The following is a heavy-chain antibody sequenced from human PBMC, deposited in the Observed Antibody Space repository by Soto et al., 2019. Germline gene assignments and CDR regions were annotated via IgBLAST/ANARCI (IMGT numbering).Heavy chain of an antibody. CDR3: VTSLRFGTHIEI. Sequence: QVQLQQWGAGLLKPSETLSLTCAVYGGSFSGYYWSWFRQPPGKGLRWFGEISPSGTTKYLPSLRSRVTISADTSKNQYSLKVTSVTAADTAVYYCVTSLRFGTHIEIWGQGALVTVSS. CDR1: GGSFSGYY. V-gene: IGHV4-34*01. D-gene: IGHD3-10*01. CDR2: ISPSGTT. J-gene: IGHJ4*02.